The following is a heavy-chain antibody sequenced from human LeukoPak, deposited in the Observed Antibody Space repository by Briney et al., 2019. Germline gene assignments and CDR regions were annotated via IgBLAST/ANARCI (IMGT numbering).Heavy chain of an antibody. CDR3: ASSPLPYDFWSGYSPLYYYGMDV. CDR2: INHSGST. V-gene: IGHV4-34*01. Sequence: TSETLSLTCAVYGGSFSGYYWSWIRQPPGKGLEWIGEINHSGSTNYNPSLKSRVTISVDTSKNQFSLKLSSVTAADTAVYYCASSPLPYDFWSGYSPLYYYGMDVWGQGTTVTVSS. J-gene: IGHJ6*02. D-gene: IGHD3-3*01. CDR1: GGSFSGYY.